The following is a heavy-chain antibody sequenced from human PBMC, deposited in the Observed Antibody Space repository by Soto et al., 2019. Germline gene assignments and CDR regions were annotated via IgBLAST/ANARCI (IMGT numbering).Heavy chain of an antibody. J-gene: IGHJ5*02. D-gene: IGHD3-22*01. V-gene: IGHV1-18*04. CDR2: ISAYNGNT. CDR3: ARTPNNYYDSSGYVTWFGP. CDR1: GYTFTSYG. Sequence: GAAVKVSCKASGYTFTSYGISWVRQAPGRGLEWMGWISAYNGNTNYAQKLQGRVTMTTDTSTSTAYMELRSLRSDDTAVYYCARTPNNYYDSSGYVTWFGPWGQGTRVTVPS.